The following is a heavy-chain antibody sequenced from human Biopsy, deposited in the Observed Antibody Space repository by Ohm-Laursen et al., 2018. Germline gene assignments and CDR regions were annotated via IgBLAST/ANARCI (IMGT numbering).Heavy chain of an antibody. CDR3: ARHQTGFRFDP. J-gene: IGHJ5*02. CDR1: GGSVSSNTDY. Sequence: TLSLTCTASGGSVSSNTDYWAWLRQPPGKGLEWIGSIFYTGIIFYNPSLKSRVSISVDTSKNQFSLNLNSVTASDTALYYCARHQTGFRFDPWGQGTLVIVSS. CDR2: IFYTGII. D-gene: IGHD3-10*01. V-gene: IGHV4-39*01.